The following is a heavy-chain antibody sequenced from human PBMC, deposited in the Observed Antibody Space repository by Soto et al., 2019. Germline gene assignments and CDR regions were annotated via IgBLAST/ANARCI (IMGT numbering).Heavy chain of an antibody. CDR1: GFTFSDYY. D-gene: IGHD2-21*02. J-gene: IGHJ4*02. CDR2: ISRSGTYT. Sequence: QVQLVESGGGLVKPGGSLRLSCAASGFTFSDYYMSWIRQAPGKGLEWVSYISRSGTYTNYGDSVKGRFTISRDNAKNSLYLQMNSLRAEDTAVYYCVRGGSYCGGDCFDYWGQGTLVTGSS. V-gene: IGHV3-11*06. CDR3: VRGGSYCGGDCFDY.